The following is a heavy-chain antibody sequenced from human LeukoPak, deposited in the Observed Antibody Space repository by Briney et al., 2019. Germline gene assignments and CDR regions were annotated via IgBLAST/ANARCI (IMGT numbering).Heavy chain of an antibody. CDR3: AKGEVRGVIITQFDY. Sequence: GGSLRLSCAASGFTFSSYAMSWVRQAPGKGLEWVSAISGSGGSTYYADSVKGRFTISRDNSKNTLYLQMNSLRAEDTAVYYCAKGEVRGVIITQFDYWGQGTLVTVSS. CDR2: ISGSGGST. CDR1: GFTFSSYA. D-gene: IGHD3-10*01. V-gene: IGHV3-23*01. J-gene: IGHJ4*02.